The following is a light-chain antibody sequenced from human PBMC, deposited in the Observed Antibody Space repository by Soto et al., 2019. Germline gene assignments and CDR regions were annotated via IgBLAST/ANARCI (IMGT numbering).Light chain of an antibody. V-gene: IGLV2-23*02. J-gene: IGLJ3*02. CDR2: EVT. CDR3: CSFAGSNTVWV. CDR1: NSDVGNYNL. Sequence: QSVLTQPASVSGSPGQSITISCTGTNSDVGNYNLVSWYQHHPGEAPKLLIYEVTKRPSGVSNRFSGSKSGNTASLTISGLQAEDDGDYYCCSFAGSNTVWVFGGGTKVTVL.